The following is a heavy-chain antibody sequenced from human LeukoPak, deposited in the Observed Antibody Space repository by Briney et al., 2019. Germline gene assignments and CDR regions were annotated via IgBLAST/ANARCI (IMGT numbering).Heavy chain of an antibody. J-gene: IGHJ4*02. CDR3: ARGIQLWLIDY. Sequence: ASVKVSCKASGYTFTSYGISWVRQAPGQGLEWMGWISAYNGNTNYAQKLQGRVTMTTDTSASTAYMELSSLRSEDMAVYYCARGIQLWLIDYWGQGTLVTVSS. V-gene: IGHV1-18*03. CDR1: GYTFTSYG. D-gene: IGHD5-18*01. CDR2: ISAYNGNT.